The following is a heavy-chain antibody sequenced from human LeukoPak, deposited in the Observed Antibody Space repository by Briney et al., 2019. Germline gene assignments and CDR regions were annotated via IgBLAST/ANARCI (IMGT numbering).Heavy chain of an antibody. CDR1: GYTFTSYD. D-gene: IGHD2-15*01. CDR2: MNPNSGNT. V-gene: IGHV1-8*01. Sequence: ASVNVSCKASGYTFTSYDINWVRQATGQGLEWMGWMNPNSGNTGYAQKFQGRVTMTRNTSISTAYMELSSLRSEDTAVYYCASMGYCSGGSCYPYYYYGMDVWGQGTTVTVSS. CDR3: ASMGYCSGGSCYPYYYYGMDV. J-gene: IGHJ6*02.